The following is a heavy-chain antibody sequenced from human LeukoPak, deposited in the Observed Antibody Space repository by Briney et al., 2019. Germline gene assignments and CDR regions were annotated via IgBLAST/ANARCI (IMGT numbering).Heavy chain of an antibody. J-gene: IGHJ2*01. D-gene: IGHD1-26*01. CDR2: IYYSGST. Sequence: SETLSLTCTVSGGSISSYHWGWIRQPPGKGLEWIGSIYYSGSTYYNPSLKSRVTISVDTSKNQFSLKLSSVTAADTAVYYCARHLSGWELPQHFDLWGRGTLVTVSS. V-gene: IGHV4-39*01. CDR1: GGSISSYH. CDR3: ARHLSGWELPQHFDL.